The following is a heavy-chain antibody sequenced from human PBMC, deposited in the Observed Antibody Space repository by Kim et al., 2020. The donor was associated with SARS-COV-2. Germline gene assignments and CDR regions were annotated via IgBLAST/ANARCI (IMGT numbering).Heavy chain of an antibody. J-gene: IGHJ4*02. CDR3: ARTYCSSTSCHDPYFDY. V-gene: IGHV4-30-2*04. Sequence: LKSRVTISVDTSKNQFSLKLSSLTAADTAVYYCARTYCSSTSCHDPYFDYWGQGTLVTVSS. D-gene: IGHD2-2*01.